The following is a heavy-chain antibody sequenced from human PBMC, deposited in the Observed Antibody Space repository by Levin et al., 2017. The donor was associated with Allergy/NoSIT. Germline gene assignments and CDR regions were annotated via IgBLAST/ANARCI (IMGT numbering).Heavy chain of an antibody. J-gene: IGHJ4*02. Sequence: PSQTLSLTCAVSGDSMSTSNWWAWVRQSPGKGLEWIGEIHPSGNTNYNPSLKSRVTVSVDMSKNQFSLKLTSLTAADTAVYYCAREGADYYFAYWGQGALVTVSS. CDR3: AREGADYYFAY. CDR2: IHPSGNT. D-gene: IGHD2-21*02. CDR1: GDSMSTSNW. V-gene: IGHV4-4*02.